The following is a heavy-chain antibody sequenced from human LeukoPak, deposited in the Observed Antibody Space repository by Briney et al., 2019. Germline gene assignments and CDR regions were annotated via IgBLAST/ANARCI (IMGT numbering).Heavy chain of an antibody. V-gene: IGHV3-30*04. CDR3: AKDRRRDDVLTGSFSD. Sequence: GRSLRLSCAASGFPFSSYAMHWVRPAPGKGLEWVAVVSYDGSIKYYADSVKGRFTISRDNSKNTLYLQMSSLRAEDTAVYNCAKDRRRDDVLTGSFSDWGQGTLVTVSS. CDR2: VSYDGSIK. J-gene: IGHJ4*02. CDR1: GFPFSSYA. D-gene: IGHD3-9*01.